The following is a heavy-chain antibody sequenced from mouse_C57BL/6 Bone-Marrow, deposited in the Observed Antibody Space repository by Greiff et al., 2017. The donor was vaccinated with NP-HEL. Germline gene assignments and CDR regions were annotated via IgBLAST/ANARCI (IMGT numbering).Heavy chain of an antibody. Sequence: QVQLKESGPELVKPGASVKISCKASGYAFSSSWMNWVKQRPGKGLEWIGRIYPGDGDTNYNGKFKGKATLTADKSSSTAYMQLSSLTSEDSAVYFCARNGYYGRTFAYWGQGTLVTVSA. J-gene: IGHJ3*01. V-gene: IGHV1-82*01. CDR2: IYPGDGDT. D-gene: IGHD2-3*01. CDR1: GYAFSSSW. CDR3: ARNGYYGRTFAY.